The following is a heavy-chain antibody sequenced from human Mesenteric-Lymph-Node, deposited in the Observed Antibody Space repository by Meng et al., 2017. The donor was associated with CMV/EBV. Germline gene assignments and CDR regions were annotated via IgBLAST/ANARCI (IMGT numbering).Heavy chain of an antibody. CDR1: GGSISSSNW. CDR3: ARFATTVLTT. Sequence: SETLSLTCAVSGGSISSSNWWSWVRQPPGKGLEWIGEIYHSGSTNYNPSLKSRVTISIDTSKNQFSLKVTSVTAADTAKYYCARFATTVLTTWGQGALVTVSS. CDR2: IYHSGST. D-gene: IGHD4-17*01. V-gene: IGHV4-4*02. J-gene: IGHJ4*02.